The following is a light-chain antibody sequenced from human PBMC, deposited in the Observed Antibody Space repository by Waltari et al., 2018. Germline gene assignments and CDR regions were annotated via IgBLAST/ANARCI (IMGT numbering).Light chain of an antibody. Sequence: EIVMTQSPATLSVSPGERVTLSCRASQYVSGKLAWYQQKPGLAHRLLISGASTRATGVPARFSGSGSGTEFTLTISSLQSEDFAVYYCQQYNDWPGLTFGGGTRVEIK. CDR2: GAS. CDR1: QYVSGK. J-gene: IGKJ4*01. V-gene: IGKV3-15*01. CDR3: QQYNDWPGLT.